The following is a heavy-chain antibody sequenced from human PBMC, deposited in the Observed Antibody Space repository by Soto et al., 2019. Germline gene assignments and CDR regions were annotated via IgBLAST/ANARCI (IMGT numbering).Heavy chain of an antibody. J-gene: IGHJ6*02. D-gene: IGHD2-2*01. CDR3: ARDDCSSTSCYDDYYYYYGMDV. CDR2: IIPIFGTA. CDR1: GGTFSSYA. V-gene: IGHV1-69*06. Sequence: QVQLVQSGAEVKKPGSSVKVSCKASGGTFSSYAISWVRQDPGQGLEWMGGIIPIFGTANYAQKFQGRVTINATKTTSTAYMELSSLSSEDTAEYYCARDDCSSTSCYDDYYYYYGMDVWGQGTTVTVSS.